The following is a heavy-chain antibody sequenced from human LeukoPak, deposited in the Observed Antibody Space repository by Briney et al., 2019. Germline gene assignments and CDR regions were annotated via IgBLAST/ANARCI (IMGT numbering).Heavy chain of an antibody. D-gene: IGHD3-10*01. J-gene: IGHJ5*02. CDR1: GDSFGTYG. CDR2: FNPIFGSA. CDR3: ARDFGSGVFDP. Sequence: SVKVSCKASGDSFGTYGITWVRQAPGEGLEWMGGFNPIFGSAQYAQKFQGRVTITMDVSARTVYMGLSSLRSEDTTIYYCARDFGSGVFDPWGQGTLVTVSS. V-gene: IGHV1-69*05.